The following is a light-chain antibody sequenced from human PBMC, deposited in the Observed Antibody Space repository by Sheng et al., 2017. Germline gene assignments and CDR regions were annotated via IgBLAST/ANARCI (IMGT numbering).Light chain of an antibody. J-gene: IGKJ4*01. CDR2: AAS. CDR1: QSVSRD. CDR3: QQYNKWPPLT. Sequence: EIVMTQSPDTLSVSPGERATLSCRASQSVSRDLAWYQQKPGQPPRLLIYAASTRATGIPARFSGSGSETEFTLTISSLQSEDFALYYCQQYNKWPPLTFGGGTKVEIK. V-gene: IGKV3-15*01.